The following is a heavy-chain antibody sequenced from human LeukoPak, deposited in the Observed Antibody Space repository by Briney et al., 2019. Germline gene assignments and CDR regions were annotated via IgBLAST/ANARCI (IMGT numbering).Heavy chain of an antibody. CDR1: GVSISSSSYY. J-gene: IGHJ4*02. CDR3: ARHRVTIFGVVIIDPPFFDY. V-gene: IGHV4-39*01. Sequence: SETLSLTCTVSGVSISSSSYYWGWIRQPPGKGLEWIGSIYYSGSTYYNPSLKSRVTISVDTSKNQFSLKLSSVTAADTAVYYCARHRVTIFGVVIIDPPFFDYWGQGTLVTVSS. D-gene: IGHD3-3*01. CDR2: IYYSGST.